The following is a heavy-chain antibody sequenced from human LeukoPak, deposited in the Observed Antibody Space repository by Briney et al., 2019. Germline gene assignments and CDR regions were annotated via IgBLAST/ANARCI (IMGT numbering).Heavy chain of an antibody. CDR1: GFTFSSYW. Sequence: SGGSLRLSCAASGFTFSSYWMSWVRQAPGKGLEWVANIKQDGSEKYYVDSVKGRFTISRDNAKNSLYLQMNSLRAEDTAVYYCARSRYDFWSGYYSTPGVAFDIWGQGTMVTVSS. CDR2: IKQDGSEK. CDR3: ARSRYDFWSGYYSTPGVAFDI. D-gene: IGHD3-3*01. J-gene: IGHJ3*02. V-gene: IGHV3-7*01.